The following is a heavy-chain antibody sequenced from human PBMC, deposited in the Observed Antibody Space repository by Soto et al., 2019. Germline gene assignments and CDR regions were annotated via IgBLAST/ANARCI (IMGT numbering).Heavy chain of an antibody. V-gene: IGHV1-69*13. J-gene: IGHJ4*02. CDR3: ARDERIRDSSGLDY. Sequence: SVKVSCKASGGTFSSYAISWVRQAPGQGLEWMGGIIPIFGTANYAQKFQGRVTITADESMSTAYMELSSLRSEDTAVYYCARDERIRDSSGLDYWGQGTLVTVSS. D-gene: IGHD3-22*01. CDR2: IIPIFGTA. CDR1: GGTFSSYA.